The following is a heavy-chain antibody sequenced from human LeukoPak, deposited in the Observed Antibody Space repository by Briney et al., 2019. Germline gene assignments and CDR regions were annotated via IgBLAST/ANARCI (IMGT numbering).Heavy chain of an antibody. J-gene: IGHJ4*02. CDR3: EREGAGYDY. D-gene: IGHD2-15*01. CDR1: GDSVSSNSAG. CDR2: TYYRAKTYN. V-gene: IGHV6-1*03. Sequence: SQTLSLTCAISGDSVSSNSAGWDWIRQSPWRGLEWLVRTYYRAKTYNDYSIAVKSSITINPDTSKNQFSVHLNSITHEDTAVYSCEREGAGYDYWGQGTLVSVSS.